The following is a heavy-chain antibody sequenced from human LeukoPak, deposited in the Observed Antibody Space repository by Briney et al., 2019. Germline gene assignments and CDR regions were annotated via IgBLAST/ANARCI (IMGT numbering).Heavy chain of an antibody. V-gene: IGHV3-48*03. Sequence: GGSLRLSCAAAGLSFSSYDMYWVRQAPGKGLEWVSYISNSGTTIYYADSVKGRFTISRDNAKNSVYLQMNSLRVEDTAVYYCARAKPYSSSSLDYWGQGTLVTVSS. CDR2: ISNSGTTI. CDR3: ARAKPYSSSSLDY. CDR1: GLSFSSYD. J-gene: IGHJ4*02. D-gene: IGHD6-6*01.